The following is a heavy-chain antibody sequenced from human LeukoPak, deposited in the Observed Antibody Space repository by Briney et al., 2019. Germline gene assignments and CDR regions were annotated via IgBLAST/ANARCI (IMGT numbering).Heavy chain of an antibody. CDR1: GFTFGDYA. CDR2: IRSKAYGGTT. Sequence: GGSLRLSCTASGFTFGDYAMSWFRQAPGKGLEWVGFIRSKAYGGTTEYAASVKGRFTISRDDSKSIAYLQMNSLKTEDTAVYYCTRETTGLGFDYWGQGTLVTVSS. J-gene: IGHJ4*02. CDR3: TRETTGLGFDY. D-gene: IGHD2-8*02. V-gene: IGHV3-49*03.